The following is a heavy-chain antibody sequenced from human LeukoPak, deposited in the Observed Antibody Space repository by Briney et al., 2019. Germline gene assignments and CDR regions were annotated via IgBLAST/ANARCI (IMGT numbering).Heavy chain of an antibody. CDR2: IKQDGSEK. Sequence: GGSLRLSCAASGFTFSSYWMSWVRQAPGKGLEWVANIKQDGSEKYYVDSVKGRFTISRDNAKNSLYLQMNSLRAEDTAVYYCAKVTGGDMITYGGLDYWGQGTLVTVSS. J-gene: IGHJ4*02. CDR3: AKVTGGDMITYGGLDY. D-gene: IGHD3-16*01. V-gene: IGHV3-7*03. CDR1: GFTFSSYW.